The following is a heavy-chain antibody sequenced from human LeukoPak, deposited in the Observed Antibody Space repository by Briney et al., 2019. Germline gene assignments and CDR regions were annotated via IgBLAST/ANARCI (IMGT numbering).Heavy chain of an antibody. CDR3: ARDLRSTRVYYFDY. V-gene: IGHV3-48*02. CDR2: ISYTSGTI. J-gene: IGHJ4*02. Sequence: GRSLRLSCAASGFTFSSYSMNWVRQAPGKGLEWVSYISYTSGTIYYADSVQGRFTISRDNAKNSLYLQMDSLRDEDSAVYYCARDLRSTRVYYFDYWGQGTLVTVSS. D-gene: IGHD5/OR15-5a*01. CDR1: GFTFSSYS.